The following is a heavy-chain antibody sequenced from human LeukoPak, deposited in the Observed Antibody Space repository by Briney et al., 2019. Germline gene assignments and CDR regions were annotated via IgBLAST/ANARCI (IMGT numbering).Heavy chain of an antibody. CDR1: GFTFSSYG. CDR2: IWNDGTNK. Sequence: GGSLRLSCAASGFTFSSYGMHWVRQAPGKGLEWVAVIWNDGTNKYYADSVKGRFTISRDNSKNTLYLQMNSLRAEDTAVYYCAKDPAWYYYDSSGYYSLQYFDYWGQGTLVTVSS. CDR3: AKDPAWYYYDSSGYYSLQYFDY. J-gene: IGHJ4*02. V-gene: IGHV3-33*06. D-gene: IGHD3-22*01.